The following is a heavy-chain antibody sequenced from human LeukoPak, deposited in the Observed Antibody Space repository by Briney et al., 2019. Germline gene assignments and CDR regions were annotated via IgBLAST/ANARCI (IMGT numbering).Heavy chain of an antibody. D-gene: IGHD3-10*01. CDR2: IYYTGST. V-gene: IGHV4-30-4*01. Sequence: SETLSLTCTVSGGSISSGDYFWTWVRQPPGKGLECIGYIYYTGSTYYTPSLKSRVTISVDTSNNQFSLKVTSVTAADTAVCYCARVRRRGGIDYWGQGTLVIVSS. J-gene: IGHJ4*02. CDR1: GGSISSGDYF. CDR3: ARVRRRGGIDY.